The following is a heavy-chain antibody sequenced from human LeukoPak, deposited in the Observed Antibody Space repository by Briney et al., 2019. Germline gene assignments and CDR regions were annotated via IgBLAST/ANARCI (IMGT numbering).Heavy chain of an antibody. Sequence: PRGSLRLSCAASGFTFNNYWMAWVRQAPGKGLEWVAIIKGDGSEKYYVDSVKGRFTISRDNGKNSLYLQMNSLRAEDTAVYYCVRGSGWVFGYWGQGTVVTVSS. D-gene: IGHD6-19*01. CDR2: IKGDGSEK. CDR1: GFTFNNYW. V-gene: IGHV3-7*01. CDR3: VRGSGWVFGY. J-gene: IGHJ4*02.